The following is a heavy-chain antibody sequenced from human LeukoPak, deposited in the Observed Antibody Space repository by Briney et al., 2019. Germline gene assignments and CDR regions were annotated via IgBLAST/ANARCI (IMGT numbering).Heavy chain of an antibody. CDR1: GFSITVFS. J-gene: IGHJ4*02. V-gene: IGHV1-46*01. Sequence: ASVRVACNTSGFSITVFSMHWVRQAPGQGLEWTGMINPSDGFTRQAQKFEGRVTITSDTSTSTVYMEMSSLTSEDTAVYYCARAVDQDFDYWGQGTLVTVSS. D-gene: IGHD3/OR15-3a*01. CDR3: ARAVDQDFDY. CDR2: INPSDGFT.